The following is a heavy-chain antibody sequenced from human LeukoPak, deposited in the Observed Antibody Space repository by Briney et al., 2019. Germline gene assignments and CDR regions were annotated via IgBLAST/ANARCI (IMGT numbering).Heavy chain of an antibody. Sequence: SGTLSLTCAVSGGSISSSNWWSWVRQPPGKGLEWIGEIYHSGSTNYNPSLKSRVTISVDKSKNQFSLKLSSVTAADTAVYYCARRDLTMVRGVIPPSPFDYWGQGTLVTVSS. D-gene: IGHD3-10*01. V-gene: IGHV4-4*02. CDR1: GGSISSSNW. CDR3: ARRDLTMVRGVIPPSPFDY. J-gene: IGHJ4*02. CDR2: IYHSGST.